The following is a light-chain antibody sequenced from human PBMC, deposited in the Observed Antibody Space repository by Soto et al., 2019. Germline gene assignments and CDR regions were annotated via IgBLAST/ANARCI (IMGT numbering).Light chain of an antibody. Sequence: QSALTQPASVSGSPGQSIIISCTGTSSDVGGYNYVSWYQQHPGKAPKLMIYDVINRPSGVSNRFSGSKSGNTASLTTSGLQAEDEADYYCSSYTSSSTLYVFGTGTKVTVL. J-gene: IGLJ1*01. CDR2: DVI. CDR3: SSYTSSSTLYV. V-gene: IGLV2-14*01. CDR1: SSDVGGYNY.